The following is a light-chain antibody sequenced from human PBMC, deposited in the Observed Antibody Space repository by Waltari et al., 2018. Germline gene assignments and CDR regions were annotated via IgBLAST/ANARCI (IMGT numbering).Light chain of an antibody. CDR2: EGS. CDR3: CSYTAGSTWV. J-gene: IGLJ3*02. CDR1: SSDVGSYNL. Sequence: QSALTQPASVSGSPGQSITISCTGTSSDVGSYNLVSWYQQHPGKAPKLMIYEGSKRPSGFSNRCSGSKSGNTASLTISGLQAEDEAGYYCCSYTAGSTWVFGGGTKLTVL. V-gene: IGLV2-23*01.